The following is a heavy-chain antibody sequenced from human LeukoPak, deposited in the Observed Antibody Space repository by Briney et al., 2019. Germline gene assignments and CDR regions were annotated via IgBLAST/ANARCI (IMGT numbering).Heavy chain of an antibody. Sequence: PSETLSLTCTVSGGSISSYYWSWIRQPPGKGLEWIGYIYYSGSTNYNPSLKSRVTISVDTSKNQFSLKLSSVTAADTAVYYCARASIAAAEYFDYWGQGTLVTVSS. V-gene: IGHV4-59*08. J-gene: IGHJ4*02. CDR3: ARASIAAAEYFDY. D-gene: IGHD6-13*01. CDR1: GGSISSYY. CDR2: IYYSGST.